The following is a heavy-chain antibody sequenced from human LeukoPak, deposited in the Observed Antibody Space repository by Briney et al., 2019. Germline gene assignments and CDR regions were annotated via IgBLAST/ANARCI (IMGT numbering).Heavy chain of an antibody. CDR2: ISGSGGST. V-gene: IGHV3-23*01. D-gene: IGHD3-22*01. J-gene: IGHJ1*01. CDR3: ARDLWYYYDSSGYYPHAEYFQH. Sequence: GGSLRLSCAASGFTFSSYAMSWVRQAPGKGLEWVSAISGSGGSTYYADSVKGRFTISRDNSKNTLYLQMNSLRAEDTAVYYCARDLWYYYDSSGYYPHAEYFQHWGQGTLSPSPQ. CDR1: GFTFSSYA.